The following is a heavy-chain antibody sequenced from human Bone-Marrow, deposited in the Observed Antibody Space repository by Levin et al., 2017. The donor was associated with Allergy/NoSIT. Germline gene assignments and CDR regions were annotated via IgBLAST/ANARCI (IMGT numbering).Heavy chain of an antibody. J-gene: IGHJ5*02. D-gene: IGHD2-8*01. CDR3: ARRERINGVCYSYSFGFDP. CDR1: GYTFTSYD. V-gene: IGHV1-8*01. CDR2: MNPNSGNT. Sequence: ASVKVSCKASGYTFTSYDINWVRQATGQGLEWMGWMNPNSGNTGYAQKFQGRVTMTRNTSISTAYMELSSLRSEDTAVYYCARRERINGVCYSYSFGFDPWGQGTLVTVSS.